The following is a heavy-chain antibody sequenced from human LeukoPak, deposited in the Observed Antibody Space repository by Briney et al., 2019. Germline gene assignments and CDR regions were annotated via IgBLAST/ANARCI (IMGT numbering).Heavy chain of an antibody. CDR2: IYPGDSET. CDR1: GYSFTSHW. Sequence: SGGSLRLSCKGSGYSFTSHWIGWVRQMPGKGLEWMGIIYPGDSETRYSPSFQGQVTMSADKSISTAYLQWSSLKASDTAMYYCAITGYSSSWYLRQANTSRTRYYYYGMDVWGQGTTVTVSS. D-gene: IGHD6-13*01. V-gene: IGHV5-51*01. CDR3: AITGYSSSWYLRQANTSRTRYYYYGMDV. J-gene: IGHJ6*02.